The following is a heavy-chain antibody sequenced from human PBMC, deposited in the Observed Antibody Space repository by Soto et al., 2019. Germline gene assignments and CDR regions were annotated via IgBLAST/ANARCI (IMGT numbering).Heavy chain of an antibody. CDR3: ARRYGCGYIDH. V-gene: IGHV4-31*11. J-gene: IGHJ5*02. Sequence: QVQLQESGPGLVKPSQTLFLTCAVSGGSISRGGYYWSWIRQHPGKGLEWIGYIYNSGSTYYNPSLKGRVTISVATSKTQLSLKLSSVTAAAAAVYYCARRYGCGYIDHWGQGTLVTVSS. CDR1: GGSISRGGYY. CDR2: IYNSGST. D-gene: IGHD3-22*01.